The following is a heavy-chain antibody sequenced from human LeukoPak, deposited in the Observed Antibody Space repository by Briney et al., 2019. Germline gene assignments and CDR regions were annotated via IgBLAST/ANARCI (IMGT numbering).Heavy chain of an antibody. CDR1: GXSIRSYY. D-gene: IGHD1/OR15-1a*01. CDR2: IYNDGST. J-gene: IGHJ4*02. Sequence: PSETLSLTCTVSGXSIRSYYWSWIRQPAGKGPEWIGRIYNDGSTNYNPSLKSRVTMSVDTSKNQFSLKLSSVTAADTAAYYCAKTKGYFDYWGQGTLVTVSS. V-gene: IGHV4-4*07. CDR3: AKTKGYFDY.